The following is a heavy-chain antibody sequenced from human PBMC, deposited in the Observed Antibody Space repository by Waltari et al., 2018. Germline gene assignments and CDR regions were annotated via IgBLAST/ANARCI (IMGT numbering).Heavy chain of an antibody. CDR3: VEDRFTKWSFDY. CDR1: GFSFTYDG. Sequence: QVQLVESGGGVVQPGGSLKLSCAASGFSFTYDGMHWVRQAPGKGWGWMTLSSKNGMKQVYVDSVKGRFTVYGDISKNRLYLQMNSLRPEDTAVYYCVEDRFTKWSFDYWGQGTLVTVSS. V-gene: IGHV3-30*18. CDR2: SSKNGMKQ. D-gene: IGHD2-15*01. J-gene: IGHJ4*02.